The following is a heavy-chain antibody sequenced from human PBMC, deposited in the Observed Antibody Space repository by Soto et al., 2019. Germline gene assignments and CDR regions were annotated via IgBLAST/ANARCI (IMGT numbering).Heavy chain of an antibody. CDR1: GFTFSSYS. V-gene: IGHV3-48*01. D-gene: IGHD3-3*01. Sequence: QSGGSLRLSCAASGFTFSSYSMNWVRQAPGKGLEWVSYISSSSSTIYYADSVKGRFTISRDNAKNSLYLQMNSLRAEDTAVYYCARDLWSIFGVDTEKLNWFDPWGQGTLVTVSS. CDR2: ISSSSSTI. J-gene: IGHJ5*02. CDR3: ARDLWSIFGVDTEKLNWFDP.